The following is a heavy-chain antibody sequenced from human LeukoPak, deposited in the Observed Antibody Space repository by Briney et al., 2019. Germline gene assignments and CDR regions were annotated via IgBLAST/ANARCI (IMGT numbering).Heavy chain of an antibody. V-gene: IGHV1-2*02. CDR2: INPNSGGT. D-gene: IGHD3-3*01. Sequence: VKVSCKASGYTFTGYYMHWVRQAPGQGLEWMGWINPNSGGTNYAQKFQGRVTMTRDTSISTAYMELSRLRSDDTAVYYCARDQYTIFGVVTPSAFDIWGQGTMVTVSS. J-gene: IGHJ3*02. CDR3: ARDQYTIFGVVTPSAFDI. CDR1: GYTFTGYY.